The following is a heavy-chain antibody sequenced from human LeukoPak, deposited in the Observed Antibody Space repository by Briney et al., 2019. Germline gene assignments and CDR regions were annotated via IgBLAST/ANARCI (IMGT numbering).Heavy chain of an antibody. Sequence: SETLSLTCTVSGGSISSSSYYWGWIRQPPGKGLEWIGSIYYSGSTYYNPSLKSRVTISVDTSKNQFSLKLSSVTAADTAVYYCAREENTYVFNIGGKGKRVTVSS. V-gene: IGHV4-39*02. J-gene: IGHJ3*02. CDR1: GGSISSSSYY. CDR3: AREENTYVFNI. CDR2: IYYSGST.